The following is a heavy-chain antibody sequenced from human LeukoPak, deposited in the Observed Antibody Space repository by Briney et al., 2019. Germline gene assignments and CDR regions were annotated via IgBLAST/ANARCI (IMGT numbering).Heavy chain of an antibody. V-gene: IGHV3-48*03. CDR2: ISSSGSTI. J-gene: IGHJ4*02. D-gene: IGHD3-3*01. Sequence: GGSLRLSCAASGFTFTSYEMNWVRQAPGKGLEGVSYISSSGSTIYYADSVEGRFTISRDNAKNSLYLQMNSLRAEDTAVYYCARGPDWSGSYWGQGTLVTVSS. CDR1: GFTFTSYE. CDR3: ARGPDWSGSY.